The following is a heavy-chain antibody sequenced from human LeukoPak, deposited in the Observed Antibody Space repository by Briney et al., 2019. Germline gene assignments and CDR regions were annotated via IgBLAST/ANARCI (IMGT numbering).Heavy chain of an antibody. CDR3: ARGRRVSPGYTSDWYPSY. J-gene: IGHJ4*02. D-gene: IGHD6-19*01. V-gene: IGHV3-21*01. CDR2: ISSRGSYI. CDR1: GFTFSSYS. Sequence: PGGSLRLSCAASGFTFSSYSMNWVRQAPGKGLEWVSSISSRGSYIYQADSVKGRFTISRDNAKKSLFLQMNSLRAEDTAVYYCARGRRVSPGYTSDWYPSYWGQGTLVTVSP.